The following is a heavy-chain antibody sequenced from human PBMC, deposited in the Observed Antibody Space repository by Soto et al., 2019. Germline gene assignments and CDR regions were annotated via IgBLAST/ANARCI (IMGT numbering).Heavy chain of an antibody. CDR2: FDPEDGET. CDR3: ATNTMVRGVIITYYYYGMDV. V-gene: IGHV1-24*01. D-gene: IGHD3-10*01. J-gene: IGHJ6*02. CDR1: GYTLTELS. Sequence: ASVKVSCKVSGYTLTELSMHWVRQAPGKGLEWMGGFDPEDGETIYAQKFQGRVTMTEDTSTDTAYMELSSLRSEDTAVYYCATNTMVRGVIITYYYYGMDVWGQGTTVTVSS.